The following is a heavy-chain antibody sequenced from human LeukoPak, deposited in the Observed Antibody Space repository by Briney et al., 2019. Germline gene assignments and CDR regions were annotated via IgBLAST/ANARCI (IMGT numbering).Heavy chain of an antibody. CDR2: IYYSGST. Sequence: SETLSLTCTVSGGSMSPHHWGWIRQPPGKGLEWTGYIYYSGSTNYNPSLNSRVTISVDTSKNQFPLRLSSVTAADTAIYYCARAVSGRFDYWGQGTLVTVSS. CDR1: GGSMSPHH. V-gene: IGHV4-59*08. D-gene: IGHD6-19*01. CDR3: ARAVSGRFDY. J-gene: IGHJ4*02.